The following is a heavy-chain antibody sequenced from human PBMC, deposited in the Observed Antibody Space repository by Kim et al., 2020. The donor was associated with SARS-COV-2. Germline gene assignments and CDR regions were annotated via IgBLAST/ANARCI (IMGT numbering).Heavy chain of an antibody. Sequence: SETLSLTCTVSGGSISSSSYYWGWIRQPPGKGLEWIGSIYYSGSTYYNPSLKSRVTISVDTSKNQFSLKLSSVTAADTAVYYCARDGAVTRSYYYYYGMDVWGQGTTVTVSS. CDR1: GGSISSSSYY. J-gene: IGHJ6*02. CDR2: IYYSGST. D-gene: IGHD4-17*01. CDR3: ARDGAVTRSYYYYYGMDV. V-gene: IGHV4-39*02.